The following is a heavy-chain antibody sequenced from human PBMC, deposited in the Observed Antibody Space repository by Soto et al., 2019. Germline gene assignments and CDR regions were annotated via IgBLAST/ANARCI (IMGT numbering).Heavy chain of an antibody. J-gene: IGHJ5*02. CDR1: GFTFSSYA. CDR2: ISYDGSNK. Sequence: PGGSRRLSCAASGFTFSSYAMHWVRQAPGKGLEWVAVISYDGSNKYYADSVKGRFTISRDNSKNTLYLQMNSLRAEDTAVYYCARHPPLRAWFDPWGQGTLVTVSS. CDR3: ARHPPLRAWFDP. V-gene: IGHV3-30-3*01.